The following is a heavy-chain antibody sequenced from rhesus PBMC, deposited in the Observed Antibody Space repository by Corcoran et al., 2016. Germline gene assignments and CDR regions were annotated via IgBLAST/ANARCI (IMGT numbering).Heavy chain of an antibody. D-gene: IGHD3-16*01. CDR1: GYSISSVYG. CDR2: IGGGIGTT. Sequence: QVQLQESGPGLVKPSETLSLTCAVSGYSISSVYGCGWIRQPPGKGLEWIGHIGGGIGTTPSTPSLKGRTTISQVTSKGPCSLKLTVVTAGDPAVYFCARGNPTIVVPTYKFDSWGPGVVGTVSS. V-gene: IGHV4-127*01. CDR3: ARGNPTIVVPTYKFDS. J-gene: IGHJ6*01.